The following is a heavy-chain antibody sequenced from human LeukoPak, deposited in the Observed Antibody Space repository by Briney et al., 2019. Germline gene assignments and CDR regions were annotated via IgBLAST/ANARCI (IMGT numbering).Heavy chain of an antibody. CDR2: IKQDGNEK. D-gene: IGHD4-11*01. CDR1: GFPFNAYW. Sequence: GGSLRLSCAASGFPFNAYWMTWVRQAPGKGLEWVASIKQDGNEKYYVDSVKGRFTISRDTAKNSLYLQMNSLRADDTAVYYCARGRVNSDYWGQGTLVTVSS. J-gene: IGHJ4*02. V-gene: IGHV3-7*01. CDR3: ARGRVNSDY.